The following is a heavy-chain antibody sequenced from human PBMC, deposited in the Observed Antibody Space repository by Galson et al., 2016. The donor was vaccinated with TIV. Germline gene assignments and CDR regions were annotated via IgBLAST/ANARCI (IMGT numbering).Heavy chain of an antibody. CDR1: GFSLSNSGVG. CDR3: ATRRGYAWDYRPPLAMDV. CDR2: IYWNDDK. V-gene: IGHV2-5*01. D-gene: IGHD1-7*01. J-gene: IGHJ6*02. Sequence: PALVKPTQTLTVTCTFSGFSLSNSGVGVGWIRQPPGRALEWLALIYWNDDKHYSPSLKTRLTITKDTSKNQVVLTMTNMHPVDTATYYCATRRGYAWDYRPPLAMDVWGQGTTVTVSS.